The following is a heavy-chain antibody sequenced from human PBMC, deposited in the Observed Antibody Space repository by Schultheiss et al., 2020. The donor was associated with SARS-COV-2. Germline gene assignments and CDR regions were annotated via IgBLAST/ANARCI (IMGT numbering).Heavy chain of an antibody. D-gene: IGHD3-10*01. Sequence: ASVKVSCKASGYTFTGYYMHWVRQAPGQGLEWMGWINPNSGGTNYAQRFQGRVTMTTDTSSSTAYLELRSLRPDDTAVYYCARDSGRQLGVWGQGTTVTVSS. CDR2: INPNSGGT. CDR3: ARDSGRQLGV. V-gene: IGHV1-2*02. J-gene: IGHJ6*02. CDR1: GYTFTGYY.